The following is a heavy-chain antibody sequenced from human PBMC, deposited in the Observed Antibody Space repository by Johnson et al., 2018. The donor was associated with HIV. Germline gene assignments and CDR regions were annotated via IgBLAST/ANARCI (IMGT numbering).Heavy chain of an antibody. D-gene: IGHD2-15*01. CDR1: GFTFSDYY. CDR3: VRDTGYCSGGRCDDAFDV. CDR2: INWNGGST. Sequence: EVQLVESGGGLVKPGGSLRLSCAASGFTFSDYYMSWIRQAPGKGLEWVSGINWNGGSTGFADSVKGRFTISRDNAKNSMYLQMNSLRVEDTALYYCVRDTGYCSGGRCDDAFDVWGQGTVVTVSS. V-gene: IGHV3-20*04. J-gene: IGHJ3*01.